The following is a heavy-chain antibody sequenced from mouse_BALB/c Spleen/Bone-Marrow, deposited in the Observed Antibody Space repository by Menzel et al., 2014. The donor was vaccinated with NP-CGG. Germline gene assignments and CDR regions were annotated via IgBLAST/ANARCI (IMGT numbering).Heavy chain of an antibody. J-gene: IGHJ1*01. CDR2: IRNKANGYPA. Sequence: EVKLMESGGGLVQPGGSLRLSCATSGFTFTDYYMSWVRQPPGKALEWLGFIRNKANGYPAEYSASVKGRFTISRDNSQSILYLQMNTLRAEDSATYYCARDEKVRIYWYFDVWGAGTTVTVSS. CDR1: GFTFTDYY. D-gene: IGHD2-14*01. CDR3: ARDEKVRIYWYFDV. V-gene: IGHV7-3*02.